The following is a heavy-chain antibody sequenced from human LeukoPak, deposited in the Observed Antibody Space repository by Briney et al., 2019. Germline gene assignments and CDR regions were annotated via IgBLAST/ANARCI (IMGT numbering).Heavy chain of an antibody. J-gene: IGHJ4*02. CDR2: ITWNSGNL. CDR3: AKDMTGTAANYFDY. D-gene: IGHD6-25*01. Sequence: PGGSLRLSCAASGFTFDEYAMHWVRQAPGKGLEWVSGITWNSGNLEYADSVKGRFTISRDNAKNSLYLQMNSLRAEDTALYYCAKDMTGTAANYFDYWGQGTLVTVSS. V-gene: IGHV3-9*01. CDR1: GFTFDEYA.